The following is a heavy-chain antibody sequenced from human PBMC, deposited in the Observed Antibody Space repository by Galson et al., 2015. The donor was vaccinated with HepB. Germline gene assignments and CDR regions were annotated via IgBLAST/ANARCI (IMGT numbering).Heavy chain of an antibody. Sequence: SGAEVKKPGDSLKISCKTSGFDFPTHWIAWVRQRPGKGLEWMGIIFPGDSDSIYSPSFEGQVTMSVDKSISTAYLHWGSLKASDTAAYYCARPQPTVVSPADTLDVWGQGTMVIVSS. CDR1: GFDFPTHW. V-gene: IGHV5-51*03. J-gene: IGHJ3*01. CDR2: IFPGDSDS. D-gene: IGHD3-22*01. CDR3: ARPQPTVVSPADTLDV.